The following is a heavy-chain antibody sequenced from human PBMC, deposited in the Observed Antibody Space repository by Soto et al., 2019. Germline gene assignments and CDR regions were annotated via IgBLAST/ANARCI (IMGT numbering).Heavy chain of an antibody. CDR3: SRVRGIDNWFDS. CDR1: GGSISSGGYS. CDR2: IYHSGTT. D-gene: IGHD6-13*01. V-gene: IGHV4-30-2*01. Sequence: QLQLQESGSGLVKPSQTLSLTCAVSGGSISSGGYSWSWIRQPPGKGLEWIGYIYHSGTTYYNPSLKSRVTISLDRSKSQFSLNLSSVTAADTAVYYCSRVRGIDNWFDSWGQGTLVTVSS. J-gene: IGHJ5*01.